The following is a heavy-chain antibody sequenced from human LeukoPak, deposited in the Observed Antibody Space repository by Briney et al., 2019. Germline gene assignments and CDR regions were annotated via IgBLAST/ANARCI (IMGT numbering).Heavy chain of an antibody. CDR2: IKQDGSEK. D-gene: IGHD2-2*01. J-gene: IGHJ6*02. CDR1: GFTFSSYW. CDR3: ARELGVPAANYGMDV. V-gene: IGHV3-7*01. Sequence: PGGSLRLSCAASGFTFSSYWMSWVRQAPGKGLEWVANIKQDGSEKYYVDSVKGRFTISRDNAKNSLYLQMNSLRAEDTAVYYCARELGVPAANYGMDVWGQGTTVTVSS.